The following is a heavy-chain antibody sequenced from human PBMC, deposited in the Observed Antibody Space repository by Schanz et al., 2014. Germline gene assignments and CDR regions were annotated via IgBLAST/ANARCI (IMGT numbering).Heavy chain of an antibody. J-gene: IGHJ4*02. CDR1: GGTFTSYT. CDR3: ADYGSGTYFDL. D-gene: IGHD3-16*01. Sequence: QVLLVQSGAEVKKPGSSVNISCTASGGTFTSYTLGWVRQAPGQGLEWMGRIVPVVGVTVYAQKFQGRVTFTADKSTATVYMELSRLRGDDTAVYFCADYGSGTYFDLWGQGTLVTVSS. CDR2: IVPVVGVT. V-gene: IGHV1-69*02.